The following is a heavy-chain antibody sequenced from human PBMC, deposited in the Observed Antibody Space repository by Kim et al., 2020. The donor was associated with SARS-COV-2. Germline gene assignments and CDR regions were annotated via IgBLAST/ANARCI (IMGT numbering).Heavy chain of an antibody. CDR1: GFTFSSYS. D-gene: IGHD2-21*02. J-gene: IGHJ4*02. CDR2: ISISSSTI. CDR3: ARNLVTTTSFDY. Sequence: GGSLRLSCEVSGFTFSSYSMNWVRQAPGKGLEWVSYISISSSTIFYADSVKGRFTISRDNAKNSLYLQMNSLRDEDTAVYYCARNLVTTTSFDYWGQGTL. V-gene: IGHV3-48*02.